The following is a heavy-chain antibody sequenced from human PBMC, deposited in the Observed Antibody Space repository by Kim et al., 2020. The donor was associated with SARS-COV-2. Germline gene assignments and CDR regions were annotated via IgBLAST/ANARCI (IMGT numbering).Heavy chain of an antibody. CDR3: ARDLRWLLYDF. J-gene: IGHJ4*02. CDR2: T. Sequence: TIYAASVRGRFTISRDNAENTLYLQINSLRAEDTAVYYCARDLRWLLYDFWGQGTLVTVSS. D-gene: IGHD3-3*01. V-gene: IGHV3-74*01.